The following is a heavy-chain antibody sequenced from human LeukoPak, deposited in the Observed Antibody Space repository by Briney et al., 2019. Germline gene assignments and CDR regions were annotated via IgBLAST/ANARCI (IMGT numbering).Heavy chain of an antibody. V-gene: IGHV3-48*01. CDR3: AKGRGYSSGAHDS. J-gene: IGHJ4*02. CDR1: GFTFSTYF. D-gene: IGHD5-18*01. CDR2: ISSSSSPI. Sequence: GGSLRLSCAASGFTFSTYFMSWVRQAPGKGLEWVSYISSSSSPIYYADSVKGRFTIFRDSLKNILYLQMKSLRAEDAAVYYCAKGRGYSSGAHDSWGQGTLVTVSS.